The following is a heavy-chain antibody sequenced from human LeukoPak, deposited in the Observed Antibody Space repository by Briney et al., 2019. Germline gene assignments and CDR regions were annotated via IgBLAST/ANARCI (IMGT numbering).Heavy chain of an antibody. V-gene: IGHV4-30-2*01. CDR1: GGSISSGAYS. Sequence: PSQTLSLTCAVSGGSISSGAYSGSWIRQPPGKGLEWIGYIYHSGSTYYNPSLKSRVTISVDRSKNQFSLKLSSVTAADTAVYHCAREPFSRGNSYGTGAFDIWGQGTMVTVSS. CDR2: IYHSGST. CDR3: AREPFSRGNSYGTGAFDI. J-gene: IGHJ3*02. D-gene: IGHD5-18*01.